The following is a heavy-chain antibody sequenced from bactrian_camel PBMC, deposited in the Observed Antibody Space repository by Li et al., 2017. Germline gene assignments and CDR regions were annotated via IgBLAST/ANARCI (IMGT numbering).Heavy chain of an antibody. Sequence: HVQLVESGGGSVQAGGSLRLTCTVSGYPTSNNFMAWFRQAPGKEREGVAAIDPDPAITFYAGSVKGRFTISADNAKNTLYLKMDSLQPEDTATYVCAASRWRIYLGLNPLQANGYSYWGQGTQVTVS. D-gene: IGHD6*01. V-gene: IGHV3S1*01. CDR1: GYPTSNNF. J-gene: IGHJ4*01. CDR3: AASRWRIYLGLNPLQANGYSY. CDR2: IDPDPAIT.